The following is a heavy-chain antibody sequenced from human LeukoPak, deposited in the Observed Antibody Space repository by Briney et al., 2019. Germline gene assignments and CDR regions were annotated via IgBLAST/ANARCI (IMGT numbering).Heavy chain of an antibody. CDR3: AKAPVTTCSGAYCYPFDY. J-gene: IGHJ4*02. V-gene: IGHV3-48*03. CDR2: ISSGTTT. Sequence: GGSLRLSCAASGFSFSSYDMNWVRQAPGKGLEWVSFISSGTTTYYADSVKGRFTISRDNAKNSLYLQMNRLRAEDAAVYYCAKAPVTTCSGAYCYPFDYWGQGTLVTVSS. CDR1: GFSFSSYD. D-gene: IGHD2-21*01.